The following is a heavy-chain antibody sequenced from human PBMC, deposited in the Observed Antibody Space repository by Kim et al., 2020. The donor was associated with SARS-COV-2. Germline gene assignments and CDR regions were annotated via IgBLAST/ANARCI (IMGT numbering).Heavy chain of an antibody. CDR3: ARASAYYYDSSGYYYTHFDY. V-gene: IGHV3-21*01. CDR1: GFTFSSYS. J-gene: IGHJ4*02. Sequence: GGSLRLSCAASGFTFSSYSMNWVRQAPGKGLEWVSSISSSSSYIYYADSVKGRFTISRDNAKNSLYLQMNSLRAEDTAVYYCARASAYYYDSSGYYYTHFDYWGQGTLVTVSS. D-gene: IGHD3-22*01. CDR2: ISSSSSYI.